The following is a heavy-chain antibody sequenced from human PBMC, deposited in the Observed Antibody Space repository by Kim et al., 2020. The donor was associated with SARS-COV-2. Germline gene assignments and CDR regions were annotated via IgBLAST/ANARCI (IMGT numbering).Heavy chain of an antibody. CDR3: AKGPIRGVIITRGCWFDP. CDR2: ISWNSGSI. CDR1: GFTFGDYA. D-gene: IGHD3-10*01. J-gene: IGHJ5*02. V-gene: IGHV3-9*01. Sequence: GGSLRLSCAASGFTFGDYAMHWVRQAPGKGLEWVSGISWNSGSIGYADSVKGRFTISRDNAKNSLYLQMNSLRAEDTALYYCAKGPIRGVIITRGCWFDPWGQGTLVTVSS.